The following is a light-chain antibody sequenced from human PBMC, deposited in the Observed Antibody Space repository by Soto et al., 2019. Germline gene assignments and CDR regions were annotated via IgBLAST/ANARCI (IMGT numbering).Light chain of an antibody. J-gene: IGKJ1*01. CDR3: QQYNNWPPWT. CDR1: QSVSNN. Sequence: ILMTQSPATLSVSPGERATLSCRASQSVSNNLAWYQQKPGQAPRLLIYDASTRATAIPARISGSGSGTYVTLTISGLQSEDFAVYYCQQYNNWPPWTFGQGTKVEIK. V-gene: IGKV3-15*01. CDR2: DAS.